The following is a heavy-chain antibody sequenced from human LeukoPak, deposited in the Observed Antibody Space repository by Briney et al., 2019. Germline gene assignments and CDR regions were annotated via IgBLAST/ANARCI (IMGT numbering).Heavy chain of an antibody. CDR2: INWNGGST. D-gene: IGHD1-26*01. CDR1: GFTFDDYG. Sequence: GGSLRLSCAASGFTFDDYGMSWVRQAPGKGLEWVSGINWNGGSTGYADSVKGRFTISRDNAKNSLYLQMNSLRAEDTALYYCAREGSGSYGYAFDIWGQGTMVTVSS. CDR3: AREGSGSYGYAFDI. V-gene: IGHV3-20*04. J-gene: IGHJ3*02.